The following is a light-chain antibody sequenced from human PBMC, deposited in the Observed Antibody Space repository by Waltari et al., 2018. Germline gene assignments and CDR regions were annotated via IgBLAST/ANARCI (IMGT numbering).Light chain of an antibody. CDR2: NTS. CDR3: QHYVRLPAT. Sequence: EIVLTQSPGTLSLSPGERATLSCRASQSVAKALAWYQQKPGQPPRLLIYNTSTRATGVPDRFSGGGSGTDFSLSISRLEPEDFAVYYCQHYVRLPATFGQGTKVEIK. J-gene: IGKJ1*01. CDR1: QSVAKA. V-gene: IGKV3-20*01.